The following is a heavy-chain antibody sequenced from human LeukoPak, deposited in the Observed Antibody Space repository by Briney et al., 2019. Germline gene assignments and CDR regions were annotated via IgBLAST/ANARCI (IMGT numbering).Heavy chain of an antibody. Sequence: KPSETLSLTCTVSGGSISSYYWSWIRQPPGKGLEWIGYIYYSGSTNYNPSLKSRVTISVDTSKNQFSLKLSSVTAADTAVYYCARGRLRLGDLSEGPFDYGGQGTLVTVSS. CDR3: ARGRLRLGDLSEGPFDY. CDR2: IYYSGST. D-gene: IGHD3-16*02. J-gene: IGHJ4*02. V-gene: IGHV4-59*01. CDR1: GGSISSYY.